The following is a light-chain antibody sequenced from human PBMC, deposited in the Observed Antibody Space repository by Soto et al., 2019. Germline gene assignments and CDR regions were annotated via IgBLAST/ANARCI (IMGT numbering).Light chain of an antibody. V-gene: IGLV2-14*01. CDR1: SSDVGGYNY. J-gene: IGLJ3*02. Sequence: QSAPTQPASVSGSPGQSITISCTGTSSDVGGYNYVSWYQQHPGKAPKLVIYGVSYRPSGVSGRFSGSKFQNTASLTISGLQPEDEADYYCSSYRSGSVVLFGGGTKLTVL. CDR2: GVS. CDR3: SSYRSGSVVL.